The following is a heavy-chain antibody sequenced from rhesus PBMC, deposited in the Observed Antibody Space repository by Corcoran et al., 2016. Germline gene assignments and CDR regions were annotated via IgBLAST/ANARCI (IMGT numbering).Heavy chain of an antibody. J-gene: IGHJ6*01. CDR1: GGSISGGYYY. CDR2: IYSSREST. Sequence: QVQLQESGPGGVKPSETLSLTCAVSGGSISGGYYYWSWIRQPPGKGLEWMGGIYSSRESTNYNPSLTSRVTMSKDTSKNQVSLKLSSVTAADTAVYYCAREAYYYDSGYSTYGLDSWGQGVVVTVSS. V-gene: IGHV4S12*01. CDR3: AREAYYYDSGYSTYGLDS. D-gene: IGHD3-28*01.